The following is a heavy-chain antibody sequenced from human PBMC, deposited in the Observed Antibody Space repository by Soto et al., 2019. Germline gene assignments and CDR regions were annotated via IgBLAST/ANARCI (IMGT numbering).Heavy chain of an antibody. J-gene: IGHJ5*02. D-gene: IGHD6-6*01. CDR3: ARVFTSSSSRGFDP. CDR1: GGSISSYY. V-gene: IGHV4-59*01. CDR2: IYYSGST. Sequence: SETLSLTCTVSGGSISSYYWSWIRQPPGKGLEWIGYIYYSGSTNYNPSLKSRVTISVDTSKNQFSLKLSSVTAADTAVYYCARVFTSSSSRGFDPWGQGTLVTVSS.